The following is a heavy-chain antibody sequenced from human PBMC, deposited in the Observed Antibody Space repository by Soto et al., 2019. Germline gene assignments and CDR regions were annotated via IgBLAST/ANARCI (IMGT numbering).Heavy chain of an antibody. Sequence: PGGSLRLSCAASGFTFSNAWMNWVRQAPGKGLEWVGRIKSKTDGGTTDYAAPVKGRFTISRDDSKNTLYLQMNSLKTEDTAVYYCTTDPPLELGKGYYYGMDVWGQGTTVTVSS. J-gene: IGHJ6*02. CDR3: TTDPPLELGKGYYYGMDV. CDR1: GFTFSNAW. V-gene: IGHV3-15*07. D-gene: IGHD1-7*01. CDR2: IKSKTDGGTT.